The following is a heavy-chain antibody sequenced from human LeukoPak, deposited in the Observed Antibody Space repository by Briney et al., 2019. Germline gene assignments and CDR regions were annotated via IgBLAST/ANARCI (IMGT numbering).Heavy chain of an antibody. Sequence: ASVKVSCKASGYTFTGYYMHWVRQAPGQGLEWMGWINPNSGGTNYAQKFQGRVTMTRDTSIIPAHMELSGLRSDGSALDDCPRGKNHGSGRNWFDPWRQATLVTVSS. CDR2: INPNSGGT. D-gene: IGHD3-10*01. V-gene: IGHV1-2*02. CDR1: GYTFTGYY. J-gene: IGHJ5*02. CDR3: PRGKNHGSGRNWFDP.